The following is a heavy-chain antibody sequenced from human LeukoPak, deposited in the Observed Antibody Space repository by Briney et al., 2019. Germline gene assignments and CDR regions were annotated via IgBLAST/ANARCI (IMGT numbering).Heavy chain of an antibody. D-gene: IGHD3-22*01. CDR2: ISDSGGST. CDR1: GITLSNYG. V-gene: IGHV3-23*01. Sequence: GGSLRLSCAVSGITLSNYGMSWVRQAPGQGLQWVAGISDSGGSTNYADSVKGRFTVSRDNPKNTLYLQMNSLRAEDTAVYFCAKRGVVIRVILVGFHKEAYYFDSWGQGALVTVSS. J-gene: IGHJ4*02. CDR3: AKRGVVIRVILVGFHKEAYYFDS.